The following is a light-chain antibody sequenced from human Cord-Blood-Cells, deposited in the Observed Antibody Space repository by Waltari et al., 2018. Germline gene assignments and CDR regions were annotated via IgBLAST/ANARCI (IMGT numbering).Light chain of an antibody. J-gene: IGLJ1*01. CDR1: NIGSKR. CDR2: DDS. V-gene: IGLV3-21*03. Sequence: SYVLTQPPSVSVAPGTTARSTCGGNNIGSKRVHRYQQKPGQVPVLVVYDDSDRPSGIPERFSGSNSGNTATLTISRVEAGDEADYYCQVWDSSSDHYVFGTGTKVTVL. CDR3: QVWDSSSDHYV.